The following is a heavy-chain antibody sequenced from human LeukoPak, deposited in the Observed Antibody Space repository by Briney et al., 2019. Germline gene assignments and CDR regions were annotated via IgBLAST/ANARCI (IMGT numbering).Heavy chain of an antibody. J-gene: IGHJ6*03. Sequence: GGSLRLSRAASGFTFSSYGMHWVRQAPGKGLEWVAVIWYDGSNKYYADSVKGRFTISRDNSKNTLYLQMNSLRAEDTAVYYCARDHGDYVPYYYYYYMDVWGKGTTVTVSS. CDR3: ARDHGDYVPYYYYYYMDV. D-gene: IGHD4-17*01. CDR1: GFTFSSYG. CDR2: IWYDGSNK. V-gene: IGHV3-33*01.